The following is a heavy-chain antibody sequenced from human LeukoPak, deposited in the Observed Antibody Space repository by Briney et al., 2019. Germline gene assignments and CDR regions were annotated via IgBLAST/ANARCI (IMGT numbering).Heavy chain of an antibody. CDR2: IKEDGSEK. J-gene: IGHJ4*02. CDR1: AFTFSDYW. Sequence: GGSLRLSCAASAFTFSDYWMTWVRQAPGKGLERVANIKEDGSEKYYVDSVRGRFTISRDNAKNSLYLQMSSLRDDDTAVYYCVRGLEQWLVGDYFDYWGQGTLVTVSS. CDR3: VRGLEQWLVGDYFDY. V-gene: IGHV3-7*01. D-gene: IGHD6-19*01.